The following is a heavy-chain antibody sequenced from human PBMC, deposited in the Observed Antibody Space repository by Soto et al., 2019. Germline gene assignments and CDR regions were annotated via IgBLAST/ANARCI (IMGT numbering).Heavy chain of an antibody. CDR3: ARDSPYDFWSGYSNAFDI. V-gene: IGHV4-39*02. Sequence: SETLSVTCTVSGDSITSNSYFWAWIRQPPGKGLEWIGSIYYSGTTYYNPSLKSRVTISVDTSKNQFSLKLSSVTAADTAVYYCARDSPYDFWSGYSNAFDIWGQGTMVTVSS. J-gene: IGHJ3*02. CDR2: IYYSGTT. D-gene: IGHD3-3*01. CDR1: GDSITSNSYF.